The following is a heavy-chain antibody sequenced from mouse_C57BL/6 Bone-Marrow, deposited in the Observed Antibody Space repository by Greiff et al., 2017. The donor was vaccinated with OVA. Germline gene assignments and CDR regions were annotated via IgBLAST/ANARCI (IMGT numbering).Heavy chain of an antibody. J-gene: IGHJ4*01. D-gene: IGHD1-1*01. CDR1: ISLSTSGMGL. V-gene: IGHV8-2*01. CDR3: WSLHYYGSSSYAMDY. Sequence: QVTLKVSGPGILQPSQTLRLACTFSGISLSTSGMGLSWLRKPSGKALEWLASIWNNDNYYNPSLKSRLTISKETSNYQVFLKLTSVDTADSATYYGAWSLHYYGSSSYAMDYWGQGTSVTVSS. CDR2: WNNDNY.